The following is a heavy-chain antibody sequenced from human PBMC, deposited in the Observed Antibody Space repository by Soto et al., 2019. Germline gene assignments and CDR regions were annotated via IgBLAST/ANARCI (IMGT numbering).Heavy chain of an antibody. D-gene: IGHD3-22*01. CDR2: IKQDGSEK. J-gene: IGHJ6*02. Sequence: GGSLRLSCAASGFTFGSYWMSWVRQAPGKGLEWVANIKQDGSEKYYVDSVKGRFTISRDNAKNSLYLQMNSLRAEDTAVYYCARDSNPYYYDSSGYYPYYYYYYGMDVWGQGTTVTVSS. V-gene: IGHV3-7*01. CDR1: GFTFGSYW. CDR3: ARDSNPYYYDSSGYYPYYYYYYGMDV.